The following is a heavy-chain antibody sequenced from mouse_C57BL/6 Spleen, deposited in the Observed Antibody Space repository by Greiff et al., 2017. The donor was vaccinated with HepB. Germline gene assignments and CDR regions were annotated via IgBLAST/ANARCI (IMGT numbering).Heavy chain of an antibody. Sequence: QVQLQQSGAELVRPGASVTLSCKASGYTFTDYEMHWVKQTPVHGLEWIGAIDPETGGTAYNQKFKGKAILTADKSSSTAYMELRSLTSEDSAVYYCTRGDYYSNNYFDYWGQGTTLTVSS. V-gene: IGHV1-15*01. CDR2: IDPETGGT. J-gene: IGHJ2*01. CDR3: TRGDYYSNNYFDY. CDR1: GYTFTDYE. D-gene: IGHD2-5*01.